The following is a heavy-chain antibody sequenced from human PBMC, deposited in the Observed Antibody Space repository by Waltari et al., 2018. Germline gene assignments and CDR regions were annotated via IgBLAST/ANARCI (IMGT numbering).Heavy chain of an antibody. CDR1: GDPIDSDVHF. CDR2: INYSGSP. D-gene: IGHD2-21*01. J-gene: IGHJ4*02. CDR3: ARRVGIGDYFDY. V-gene: IGHV4-39*01. Sequence: LQLQESLPRMVNPSETLSPTCALPGDPIDSDVHFWAWIRPSPGKALERFGSINYSGSPHYTPSLKSRVTISVDTSKNQFSLRLSSATAADTGVYYCARRVGIGDYFDYWGQGTLVTVSS.